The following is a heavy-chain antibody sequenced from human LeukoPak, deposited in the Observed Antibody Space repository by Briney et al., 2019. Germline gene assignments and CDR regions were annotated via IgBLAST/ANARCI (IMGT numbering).Heavy chain of an antibody. CDR1: GDSINRDGHS. CDR2: IYTSGRT. V-gene: IGHV4-61*02. Sequence: PSETLSLTCGVSGDSINRDGHSWSWLRHPPGRGLEWIGRIYTSGRTNYNPSLKSPVTTSTDTSKNQFSLKLSSVTAADTAVYYCARCRFYYYYYMDVWGKGTTVTISS. J-gene: IGHJ6*03. CDR3: ARCRFYYYYYMDV.